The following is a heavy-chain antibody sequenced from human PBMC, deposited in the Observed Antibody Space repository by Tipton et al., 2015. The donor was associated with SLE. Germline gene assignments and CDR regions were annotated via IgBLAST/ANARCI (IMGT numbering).Heavy chain of an antibody. CDR2: ISSSSSYI. CDR3: ARDRPITGTTFCDY. V-gene: IGHV3-21*01. D-gene: IGHD1-7*01. Sequence: QLVQAGGGLVKPGGSLRLSCAASGFTFSSYSMNWVRQAPGKGLEWVSSISSSSSYIYYADSVKGRFTISRDNAKNSLYLQMNSLRAEDTAVYYCARDRPITGTTFCDYWGQGTLVTVSS. CDR1: GFTFSSYS. J-gene: IGHJ4*02.